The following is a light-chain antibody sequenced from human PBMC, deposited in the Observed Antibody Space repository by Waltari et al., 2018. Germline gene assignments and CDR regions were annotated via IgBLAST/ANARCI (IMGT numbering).Light chain of an antibody. CDR2: GND. V-gene: IGLV1-40*01. Sequence: QSVLTQPPSVSGAPGQRVTISCTGNIFTIGSGFNLHWYQQVPGTAPKLLIDGNDRRPSGVSDRFSGSRSGTSASLAITGLQPEDEADYYCQSYDSTLGAVFGGGTKLSVL. CDR3: QSYDSTLGAV. J-gene: IGLJ2*01. CDR1: IFTIGSGFN.